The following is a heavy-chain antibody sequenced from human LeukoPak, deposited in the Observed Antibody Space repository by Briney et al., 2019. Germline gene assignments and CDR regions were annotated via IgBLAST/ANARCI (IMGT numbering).Heavy chain of an antibody. D-gene: IGHD6-19*01. CDR3: ARDLAVAGTGR. CDR2: IYHSGST. V-gene: IGHV4-4*02. Sequence: GSLRLSCTASGLSLNNYAMSWVRQVPGKGLEWIGEIYHSGSTNYNPSLKSRVTISVDKSKNQFSLKLSSVTAADTAVYYCARDLAVAGTGRWGQGTLVTVSS. J-gene: IGHJ4*02. CDR1: GLSLNNYAM.